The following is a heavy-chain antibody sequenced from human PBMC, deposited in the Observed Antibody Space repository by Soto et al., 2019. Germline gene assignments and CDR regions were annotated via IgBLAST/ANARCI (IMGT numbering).Heavy chain of an antibody. J-gene: IGHJ4*02. CDR3: ARGIAVAGPDY. CDR1: GFTFSSYD. Sequence: GGSLRLSCSASGFTFSSYDIHWVRQAPGKGLEYVSSISSDGSTYYAVSMKGRFTISRDNSRNTLYLQMNSLRAEDTAVYYCARGIAVAGPDYWGQGTPVTVSS. D-gene: IGHD6-19*01. CDR2: ISSDGST. V-gene: IGHV3-64*04.